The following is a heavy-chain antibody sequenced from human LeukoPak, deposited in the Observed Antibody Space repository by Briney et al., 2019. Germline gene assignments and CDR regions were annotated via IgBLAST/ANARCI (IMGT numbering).Heavy chain of an antibody. CDR1: GYTFTSYD. J-gene: IGHJ4*02. V-gene: IGHV1-8*01. D-gene: IGHD3-22*01. CDR3: ARTYYDSSGYYSLGVFDY. CDR2: MNPNSGNT. Sequence: ASVKVSCKASGYTFTSYDINWVRQATGQGLEWMGWMNPNSGNTGYAQKFQGRVTMTRNTSISTACMELSSLRSEDTAVYYCARTYYDSSGYYSLGVFDYWGQGTLVTVSS.